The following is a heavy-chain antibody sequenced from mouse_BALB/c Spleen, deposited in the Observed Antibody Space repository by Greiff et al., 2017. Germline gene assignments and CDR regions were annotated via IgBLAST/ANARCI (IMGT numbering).Heavy chain of an antibody. CDR3: TRSLLLYGSSGSY. D-gene: IGHD1-1*01. CDR1: GYTFTSYY. J-gene: IGHJ2*01. CDR2: INPSNGGT. Sequence: VQLQQSGAELVKPGASVKLSCKASGYTFTSYYMYWVKQRPGQGLEWIGEINPSNGGTNFNEKFKSKATLTVDKSSSTAYMQLSSLTSEDSAVYYCTRSLLLYGSSGSYWGQGTTLSLL. V-gene: IGHV1S81*02.